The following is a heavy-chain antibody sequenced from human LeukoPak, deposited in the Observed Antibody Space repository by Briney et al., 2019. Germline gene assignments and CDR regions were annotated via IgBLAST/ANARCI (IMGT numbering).Heavy chain of an antibody. CDR2: IYYSGST. D-gene: IGHD3-22*01. Sequence: SETLSLTCTVSGGSPSNYYWSWIRQPPGKGLEWIGYIYYSGSTTYNPSLKSRATISVDTSKNQFSLRLSSVTVADTAVYYCTRGTMMVGPWGQGTLVTVSS. V-gene: IGHV4-59*01. CDR1: GGSPSNYY. CDR3: TRGTMMVGP. J-gene: IGHJ5*02.